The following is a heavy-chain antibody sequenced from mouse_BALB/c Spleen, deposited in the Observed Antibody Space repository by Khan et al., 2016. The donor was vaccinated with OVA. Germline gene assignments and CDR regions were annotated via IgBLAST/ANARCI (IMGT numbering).Heavy chain of an antibody. CDR2: SVSNGAST. V-gene: IGHV5-6-3*01. J-gene: IGHJ2*01. CDR3: ARSAR. Sequence: VDLVEFGGRIVQPGGSLKRSCASSRFSISTYGLSSVRQTPDKRLELVATSVSNGASTDSPDSVKRRFTISGDNATNALYLQMSSLKAENTAMCYCARSARRGQGTTLTVFS. D-gene: IGHD3-3*01. CDR1: RFSISTYG.